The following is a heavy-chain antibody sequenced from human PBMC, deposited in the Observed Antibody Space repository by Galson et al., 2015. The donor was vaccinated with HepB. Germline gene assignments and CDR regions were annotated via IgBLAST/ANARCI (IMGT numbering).Heavy chain of an antibody. J-gene: IGHJ6*03. D-gene: IGHD1-26*01. V-gene: IGHV3-7*01. Sequence: SLRLSCAASGFTLTNYRMSWVRQAPGKGLEWVANIKQDESEKYYANSVKGRFTISRDNAMKSLYLLMNSLRGEDTAVYYCARVNWELGTWHMDVWGRGTTVTVSS. CDR2: IKQDESEK. CDR1: GFTLTNYR. CDR3: ARVNWELGTWHMDV.